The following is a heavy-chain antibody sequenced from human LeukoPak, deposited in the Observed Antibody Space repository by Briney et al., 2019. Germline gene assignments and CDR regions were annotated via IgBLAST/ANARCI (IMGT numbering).Heavy chain of an antibody. D-gene: IGHD3-10*01. CDR1: GGSISSYY. J-gene: IGHJ3*02. CDR3: ARGGRGPDAFDI. CDR2: IYYSGST. Sequence: SETLSLTCTVSGGSISSYYWSWIRQPPGNGLEWIGYIYYSGSTNYNPSLKSRVTISVDTSKNQFSLKMSSVTAADTAVYYCARGGRGPDAFDIWGQGTMVTVSS. V-gene: IGHV4-59*01.